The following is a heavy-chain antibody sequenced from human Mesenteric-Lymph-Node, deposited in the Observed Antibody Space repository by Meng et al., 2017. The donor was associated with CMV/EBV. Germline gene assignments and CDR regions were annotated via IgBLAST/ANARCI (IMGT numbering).Heavy chain of an antibody. J-gene: IGHJ5*02. Sequence: ASVKVSCKASGYTFTDYYIHWLRQAPGQGLEWMGWIKLNSGGTKYAQKFQGRVTMTWDTSISTAYMELSRLRSDDTAVYYCARDPGCDNPSCYGIGWDLWGQGTLVIVSS. CDR1: GYTFTDYY. CDR3: ARDPGCDNPSCYGIGWDL. V-gene: IGHV1-2*02. CDR2: IKLNSGGT. D-gene: IGHD2-2*01.